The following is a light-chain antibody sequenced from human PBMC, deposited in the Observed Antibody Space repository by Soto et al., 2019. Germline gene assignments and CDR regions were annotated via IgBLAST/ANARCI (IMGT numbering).Light chain of an antibody. CDR2: DAS. V-gene: IGKV3-11*01. J-gene: IGKJ5*01. CDR1: QSVSNY. Sequence: EVVLTQSPATLSLSPGERATLSCRASQSVSNYLVWYQQKPGQAPRLLIYDASNRAAGIPVRFSGSGSGTDFTLTISNLEPEDFALYYCQHRSNWPSTFGQGTRLEIK. CDR3: QHRSNWPST.